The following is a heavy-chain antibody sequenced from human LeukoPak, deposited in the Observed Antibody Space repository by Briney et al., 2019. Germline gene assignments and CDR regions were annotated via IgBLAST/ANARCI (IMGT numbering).Heavy chain of an antibody. J-gene: IGHJ4*02. D-gene: IGHD2-2*01. CDR3: ARGEYCSRTSCYLAPFDY. CDR2: IYHSGST. Sequence: SETLSLTCAVYGGSLSDYYCSWLRQAPGKGLEWIGEIYHSGSTNHNPSLKSRVTISVDPSNNQFSLKLSSVTAADTAVYYCARGEYCSRTSCYLAPFDYWGQGTLVTVSS. CDR1: GGSLSDYY. V-gene: IGHV4-34*01.